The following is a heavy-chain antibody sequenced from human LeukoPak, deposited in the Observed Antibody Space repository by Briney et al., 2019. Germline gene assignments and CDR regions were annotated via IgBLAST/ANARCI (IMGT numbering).Heavy chain of an antibody. CDR2: IYCSGSN. D-gene: IGHD2-2*01. V-gene: IGHV4-39*01. CDR3: ARLTGYCRSTSCENWFDP. J-gene: IGHJ5*02. CDR1: GVSISSSSYY. Sequence: PSETLSLTCTVSGVSISSSSYYWGWLRQPQGQGLEWIVRIYCSGSNYSNPSLKSRVTISVDTSKNQFSLKLSSVTAANTAVYYCARLTGYCRSTSCENWFDPGGQGTLVTVSS.